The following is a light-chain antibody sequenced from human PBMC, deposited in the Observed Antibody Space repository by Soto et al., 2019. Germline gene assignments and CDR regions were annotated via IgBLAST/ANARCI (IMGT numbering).Light chain of an antibody. CDR2: EVA. Sequence: QSALTQPASVSGSPGQSITISCTGTSSDIGAYNFVSWYQHHPGKAPKLLIYEVAYRPSGISNRFSGSKSANTASLTISGLQAEDEADYFCTSYSSATTPPYVFGSGTKVTVL. V-gene: IGLV2-14*01. CDR3: TSYSSATTPPYV. CDR1: SSDIGAYNF. J-gene: IGLJ1*01.